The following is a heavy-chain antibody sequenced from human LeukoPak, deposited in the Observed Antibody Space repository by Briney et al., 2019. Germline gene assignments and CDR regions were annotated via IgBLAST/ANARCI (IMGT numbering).Heavy chain of an antibody. D-gene: IGHD5-12*01. Sequence: GGSLRLSCTVSGFTVSSNSMSWVRQAPGKGLEWVSFIYSDNTHYSDSVKGRFIISRDNSKNTLYLQMNSLRAENTAVYYCAKDTGSGYDYFSYYFDYWGQGTLVTVSS. V-gene: IGHV3-53*01. CDR3: AKDTGSGYDYFSYYFDY. J-gene: IGHJ4*02. CDR1: GFTVSSNS. CDR2: IYSDNT.